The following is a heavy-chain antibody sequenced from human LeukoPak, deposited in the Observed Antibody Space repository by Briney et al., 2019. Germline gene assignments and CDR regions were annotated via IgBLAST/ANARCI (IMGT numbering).Heavy chain of an antibody. Sequence: GGSLRLSCAASGFTFSSYAMHWVRQAPGKGLEWVAVISYDGSNKYYADSVKGRFTISRDNSKNTLYLRMNSLRAEDTAVYYCAREAYDQGFDYWGQGTLVTVSS. D-gene: IGHD3-22*01. J-gene: IGHJ4*02. CDR2: ISYDGSNK. V-gene: IGHV3-30-3*01. CDR1: GFTFSSYA. CDR3: AREAYDQGFDY.